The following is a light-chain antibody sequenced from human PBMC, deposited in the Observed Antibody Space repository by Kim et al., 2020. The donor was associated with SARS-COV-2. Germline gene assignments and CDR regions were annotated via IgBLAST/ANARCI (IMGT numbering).Light chain of an antibody. V-gene: IGLV3-19*01. J-gene: IGLJ2*01. CDR1: SLRSYY. CDR2: GKN. CDR3: NSRDSSGNFVV. Sequence: ALGQTVRIKCQGDSLRSYYASWYQQKPGQAPVLVIYGKNNRPSGIPDRFSGSSSGNTASLTITGAQAEDEADYSCNSRDSSGNFVVFGGGTQLTVL.